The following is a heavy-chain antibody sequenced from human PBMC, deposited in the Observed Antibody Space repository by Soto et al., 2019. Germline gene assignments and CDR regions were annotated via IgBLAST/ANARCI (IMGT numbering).Heavy chain of an antibody. D-gene: IGHD3-10*01. Sequence: QVQLVQSGAEVKKPGSSVKVSCKASGGTFSSYTISWVRQAPGQGLEWMGRIIPILGIANYAQKFQGRVTITADKSTSTAYMELSSLRSEDTAVYYCALWFGDLYYYYMDVWGNGTTVTVSS. V-gene: IGHV1-69*02. J-gene: IGHJ6*03. CDR2: IIPILGIA. CDR1: GGTFSSYT. CDR3: ALWFGDLYYYYMDV.